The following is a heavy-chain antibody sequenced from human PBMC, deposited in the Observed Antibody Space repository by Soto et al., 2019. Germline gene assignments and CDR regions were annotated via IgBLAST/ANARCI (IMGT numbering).Heavy chain of an antibody. D-gene: IGHD2-21*02. Sequence: GGSLRLSCAASGFTFSYAWINWVRQAPGKGLEWVGRIKSKSDGGTTDYAAPVKGRLTISRDDSENTVYLQMNSLRTEDTAVYFCNTCSGGDCYVDYYGMDVWGQGTTVTVSS. J-gene: IGHJ6*02. CDR3: NTCSGGDCYVDYYGMDV. V-gene: IGHV3-15*01. CDR1: GFTFSYAW. CDR2: IKSKSDGGTT.